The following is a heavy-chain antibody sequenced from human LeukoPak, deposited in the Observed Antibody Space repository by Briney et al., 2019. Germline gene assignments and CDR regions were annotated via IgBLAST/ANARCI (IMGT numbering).Heavy chain of an antibody. V-gene: IGHV3-23*01. D-gene: IGHD2-8*01. CDR1: GFTFRSYA. J-gene: IGHJ1*01. Sequence: GGSLRLSCAASGFTFRSYAMSWVRQAPGKGLVWVSAIGDSAYSTYYADSVKGRFTISRDNSKNTLYLQMNSLRAEDTAVYYCATYCTDGVCPGRYFQYWGQGTLVTVSS. CDR2: IGDSAYST. CDR3: ATYCTDGVCPGRYFQY.